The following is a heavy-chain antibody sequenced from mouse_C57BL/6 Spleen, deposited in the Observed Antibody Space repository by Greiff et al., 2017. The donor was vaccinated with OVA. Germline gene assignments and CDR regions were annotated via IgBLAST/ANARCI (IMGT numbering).Heavy chain of an antibody. CDR1: GYTFTSYW. CDR3: ASGGYYYGSSLYAMDY. D-gene: IGHD1-1*01. V-gene: IGHV1-55*01. Sequence: VQLQQPGAELVKPGASVKMSCTASGYTFTSYWITWVKQRPGQGLEWIGDIYPGSGSTNYNEKFQSKATLTVDPSSSTAYMQLSSLTSEDSAVYYCASGGYYYGSSLYAMDYWGQGTSVTVSS. J-gene: IGHJ4*01. CDR2: IYPGSGST.